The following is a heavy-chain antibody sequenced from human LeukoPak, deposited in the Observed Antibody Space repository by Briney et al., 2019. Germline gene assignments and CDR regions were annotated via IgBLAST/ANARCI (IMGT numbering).Heavy chain of an antibody. CDR2: INYSGST. CDR3: ARDEAIFGAGYYYGMDV. CDR1: GGSISSGGHY. D-gene: IGHD3-3*01. V-gene: IGHV4-31*03. J-gene: IGHJ6*02. Sequence: LSLTCTVSGGSISSGGHYWSWIRQRPGKGLEWIGYINYSGSTYYNPSLKSRVSISLDTSQNHFSLRLSSVTAADTAVYYCARDEAIFGAGYYYGMDVWGQGTTVTVSS.